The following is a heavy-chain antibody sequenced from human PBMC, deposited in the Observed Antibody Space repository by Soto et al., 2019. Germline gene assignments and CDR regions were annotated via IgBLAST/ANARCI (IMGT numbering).Heavy chain of an antibody. D-gene: IGHD2-15*01. CDR3: AKSLFGGAAI. CDR2: ISGGGGDT. V-gene: IGHV3-23*01. Sequence: GSRRLSCAASRXTLSTYSMSWVRQAPGKGLQWGSRISGGGGDTSYADSVRCRFTCSRDNSKNTLYLQMNSLRAEDTALYYCAKSLFGGAAIWGQGTMGTVS. CDR1: RXTLSTYS. J-gene: IGHJ3*02.